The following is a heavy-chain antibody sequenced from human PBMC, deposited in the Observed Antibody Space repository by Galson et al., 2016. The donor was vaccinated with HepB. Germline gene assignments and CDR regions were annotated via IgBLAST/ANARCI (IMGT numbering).Heavy chain of an antibody. J-gene: IGHJ4*02. D-gene: IGHD2/OR15-2a*01. CDR1: GGSISSSRHY. V-gene: IGHV4-39*01. Sequence: ETLSLTCAVSGGSISSSRHYWGWIRQPPGKGLEWIASMYYSGSTYYNPSLKSRVTISVDTPKNQLSLELSSVTAADTSMYYCARHDYGYFLFDYWGQGTLVSVSS. CDR2: MYYSGST. CDR3: ARHDYGYFLFDY.